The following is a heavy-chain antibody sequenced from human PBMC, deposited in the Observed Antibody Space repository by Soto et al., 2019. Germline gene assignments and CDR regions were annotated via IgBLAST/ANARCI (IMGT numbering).Heavy chain of an antibody. CDR2: ISSSSTYT. CDR3: ASGYEADGDY. V-gene: IGHV3-11*06. Sequence: QVQLVESGGGLVKPGGSLRLSCAASGFTFSDYYMTWIRQAPGKGLEWVSYISSSSTYTSYADSVKGRFTISRDNAKNSLYLEMNPGRAEDTAVYYCASGYEADGDYGGQGTLVTVSS. D-gene: IGHD5-18*01. CDR1: GFTFSDYY. J-gene: IGHJ4*02.